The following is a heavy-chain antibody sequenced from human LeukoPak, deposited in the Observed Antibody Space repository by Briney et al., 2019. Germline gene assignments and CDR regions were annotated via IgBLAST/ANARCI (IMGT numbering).Heavy chain of an antibody. CDR2: ISSSSSTI. CDR3: ARGEDFWSGSYFDY. D-gene: IGHD3-3*01. J-gene: IGHJ4*02. Sequence: GGSLRLSCAASGFTFSSYSMNWVRQAPGKGLEWVSYISSSSSTIYYADSVKGRFTISRDNAKNSLYLQMNSLRAEDTAMYYCARGEDFWSGSYFDYWGQGTLVTVSS. CDR1: GFTFSSYS. V-gene: IGHV3-48*01.